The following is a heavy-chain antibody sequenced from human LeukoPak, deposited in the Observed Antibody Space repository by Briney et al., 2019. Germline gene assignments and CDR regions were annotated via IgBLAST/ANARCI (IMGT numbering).Heavy chain of an antibody. V-gene: IGHV4-34*01. CDR1: GGSFSGYY. D-gene: IGHD3-22*01. CDR3: ATDSSGYYA. Sequence: PSETLSLTCAVYGGSFSGYYWSWIRQPPGKGLEWIGEINHSGSTNYNPSLKSRVTISVDTSKSQFSLKLSSVTAADTAVYYCATDSSGYYAWGQGTLVTVSS. CDR2: INHSGST. J-gene: IGHJ5*02.